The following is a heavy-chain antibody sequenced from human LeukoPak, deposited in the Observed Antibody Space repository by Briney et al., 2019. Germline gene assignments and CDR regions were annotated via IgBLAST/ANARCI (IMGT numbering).Heavy chain of an antibody. CDR3: ARGVRTIDY. CDR2: IWYDGSNK. Sequence: GGSLRLSCSASGFTFSNYGMHWARQAPGKGLQWVAVIWYDGSNKYYADSVKGRFTISRDNSENTLFLQMNSLRAEDTAVYYCARGVRTIDYWGQGTLVTVSS. V-gene: IGHV3-33*01. J-gene: IGHJ4*02. CDR1: GFTFSNYG. D-gene: IGHD1-14*01.